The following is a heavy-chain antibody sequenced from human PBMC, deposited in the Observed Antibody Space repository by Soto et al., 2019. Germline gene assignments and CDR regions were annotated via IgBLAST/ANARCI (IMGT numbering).Heavy chain of an antibody. CDR3: ARDRATGVFDY. V-gene: IGHV3-66*01. D-gene: IGHD2-8*01. CDR2: IYSGGDT. CDR1: GFTVSVNY. J-gene: IGHJ4*02. Sequence: PGGSLRLSCGASGFTVSVNYMTWVRQAPGKGLEWVSVIYSGGDTYYADSVKGRFTISRDNSKDTLYLQMNSLRAEDTALYYCARDRATGVFDYWGQGTLVTVSS.